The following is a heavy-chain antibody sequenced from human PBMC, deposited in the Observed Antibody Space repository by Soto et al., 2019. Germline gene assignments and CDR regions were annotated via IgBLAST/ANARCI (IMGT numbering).Heavy chain of an antibody. D-gene: IGHD1-26*01. V-gene: IGHV4-61*08. CDR2: IYYSGST. Sequence: SATQSHTCPASGGSISSGGDYWSRTRPPPGKGLEWIGYIYYSGSTNYNPSLKSRVTISVDTSKNQFSLKLSSVTAADTSVYYCARSRELLWYWVDPWGQGTLVTVSS. J-gene: IGHJ5*02. CDR1: GGSISSGGDY. CDR3: ARSRELLWYWVDP.